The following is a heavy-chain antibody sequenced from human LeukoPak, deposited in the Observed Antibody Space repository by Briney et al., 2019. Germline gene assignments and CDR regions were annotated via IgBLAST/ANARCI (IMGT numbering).Heavy chain of an antibody. V-gene: IGHV4-31*03. J-gene: IGHJ6*02. D-gene: IGHD2-2*01. CDR2: IYYSGST. Sequence: SETLSLTCTVSGGSISSGGYYWSWIRQHPGTGLEWIGYIYYSGSTYYNPSLKSRVTISVDTSKNQFSLKLSSVTAADTAVYYCARERSVGVPAAPVYYYGMDVWGQGTTVTVSS. CDR1: GGSISSGGYY. CDR3: ARERSVGVPAAPVYYYGMDV.